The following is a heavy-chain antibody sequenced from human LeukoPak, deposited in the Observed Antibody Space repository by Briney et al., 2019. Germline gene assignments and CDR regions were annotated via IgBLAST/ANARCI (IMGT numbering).Heavy chain of an antibody. V-gene: IGHV4-34*01. J-gene: IGHJ4*02. CDR3: ARVKIVVVPAAIRGSCFDY. CDR1: GGSFSGYY. CDR2: INYSGST. D-gene: IGHD2-2*02. Sequence: PSETLSLTCAVYGGSFSGYYWSWIRQPPGKGLEWSGEINYSGSTNYNPSLKSRVTISVDTSKTQFSLKLSSVTAADTAVYYCARVKIVVVPAAIRGSCFDYWGQGTLVTVSS.